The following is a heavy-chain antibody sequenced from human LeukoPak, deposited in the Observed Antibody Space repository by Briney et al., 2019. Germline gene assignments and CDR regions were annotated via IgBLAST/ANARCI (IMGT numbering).Heavy chain of an antibody. CDR1: GFTFSSYA. J-gene: IGHJ6*02. Sequence: GGSLRLSCEASGFTFSSYAMSWVRQAPGKGLEWVSAISGSGGSTYYADSVKGRFTISRDNSKNTLYLQMNSLGAEDTAVYYCAKALVGTMVRGVIINSHYYYYYGMDVWGQGTTVTVSS. CDR2: ISGSGGST. D-gene: IGHD3-10*01. V-gene: IGHV3-23*01. CDR3: AKALVGTMVRGVIINSHYYYYYGMDV.